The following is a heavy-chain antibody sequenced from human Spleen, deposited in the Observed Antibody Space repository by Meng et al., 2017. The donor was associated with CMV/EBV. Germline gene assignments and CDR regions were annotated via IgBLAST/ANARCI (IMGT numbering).Heavy chain of an antibody. CDR2: ISYDGSTK. D-gene: IGHD2-2*01. Sequence: GESLKISCAASGFTFSNYAMDWVRQAPGKGLEWVAVISYDGSTKYYADSVKGRFTISRDNSKNTLYLQMNSLRAEDTAVYYCARGYCSSTSCYRSVHGMDVWGQGTTVTVSS. V-gene: IGHV3-30-3*01. CDR1: GFTFSNYA. CDR3: ARGYCSSTSCYRSVHGMDV. J-gene: IGHJ6*02.